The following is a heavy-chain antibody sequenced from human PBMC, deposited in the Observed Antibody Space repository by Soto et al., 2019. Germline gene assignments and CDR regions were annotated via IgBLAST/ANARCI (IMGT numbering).Heavy chain of an antibody. D-gene: IGHD3-10*01. CDR1: GFTFSSYA. CDR2: MSFDGYDK. J-gene: IGHJ4*01. Sequence: QVQLVESGGGVVQPGRSLKLSCAASGFTFSSYAMHWVRQAPGKGLEWVAAMSFDGYDKYYADSVKGRFTISRDNSMDTLYLQMTSLRAEDTAVYYCERELKKGVRGIDYWGHGTLVTVSS. V-gene: IGHV3-30-3*01. CDR3: ERELKKGVRGIDY.